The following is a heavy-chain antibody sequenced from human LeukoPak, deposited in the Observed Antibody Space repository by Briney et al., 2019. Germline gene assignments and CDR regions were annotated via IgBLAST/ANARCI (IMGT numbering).Heavy chain of an antibody. CDR1: GFTVSSNY. D-gene: IGHD1-26*01. J-gene: IGHJ4*02. V-gene: IGHV3-23*01. Sequence: GGSLGLSCAASGFTVSSNYMSWVRQAPGKGLEWVSTISGGGGSTYYADSVKGRFTISRDNSKNTLYLQVNSLRAEDTAVYYCAKGGKWDVTPFDYWGQGTLVTVSS. CDR3: AKGGKWDVTPFDY. CDR2: ISGGGGST.